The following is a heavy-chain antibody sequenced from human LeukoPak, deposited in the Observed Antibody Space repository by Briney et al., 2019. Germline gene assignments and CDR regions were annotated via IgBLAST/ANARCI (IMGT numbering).Heavy chain of an antibody. CDR3: ARVVRGAVTSNCFDP. CDR2: ISNSGTT. CDR1: GGSINDYY. V-gene: IGHV4-59*01. J-gene: IGHJ5*02. Sequence: PSETLSLTCTVSGGSINDYYWTWIRQAPGKGLEWLGYISNSGTTDYNPSLKSRVTMSVDTSKNEFSLKVTSVTAVDTAMYYCARVVRGAVTSNCFDPWGQGTLVTVPS. D-gene: IGHD4-17*01.